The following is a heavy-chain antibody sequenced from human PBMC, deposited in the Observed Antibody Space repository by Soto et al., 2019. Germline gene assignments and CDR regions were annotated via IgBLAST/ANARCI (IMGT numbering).Heavy chain of an antibody. Sequence: GGSLRLSCAASGFAFSSYAMSWARRAPGKGLEWVSVISGSGGSTYYADSVKGRFTISRDNSKNTLYVQMNGLRAEDTAVYYCAKDGGPSGWLAGAFDMWGQGTMVTV. J-gene: IGHJ3*02. CDR2: ISGSGGST. CDR1: GFAFSSYA. V-gene: IGHV3-23*01. CDR3: AKDGGPSGWLAGAFDM. D-gene: IGHD6-19*01.